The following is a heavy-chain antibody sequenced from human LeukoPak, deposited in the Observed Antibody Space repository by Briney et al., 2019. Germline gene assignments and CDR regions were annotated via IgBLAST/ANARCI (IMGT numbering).Heavy chain of an antibody. CDR3: ARHGGETIVAMILHAFDI. CDR1: GGSISSYY. J-gene: IGHJ3*02. Sequence: PSETLSLTCTVSGGSISSYYWSWIRQPAGKGLEWIGRIYTSGSTNYNPSLKSRVTMSVDTTKKQFSLKLSSVTAADTAVYYCARHGGETIVAMILHAFDIWGQGTMVTVSS. D-gene: IGHD5-12*01. CDR2: IYTSGST. V-gene: IGHV4-4*07.